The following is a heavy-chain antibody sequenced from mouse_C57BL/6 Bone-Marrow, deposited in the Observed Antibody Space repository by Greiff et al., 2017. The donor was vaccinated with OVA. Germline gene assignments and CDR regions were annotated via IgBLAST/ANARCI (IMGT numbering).Heavy chain of an antibody. CDR2: IHPNSGST. J-gene: IGHJ1*03. V-gene: IGHV1-64*01. D-gene: IGHD2-4*01. Sequence: QVQLQQPGAELVKPGASVKLSCKASGYTFTSYWMHWVKQRPGRGLEWIGMIHPNSGSTNYNEKFKSKATLTVDKSSSTAYMQLSSLTSEDSAVYYCARSPLYYDYDNWYFDVWGTGTTVTVSS. CDR1: GYTFTSYW. CDR3: ARSPLYYDYDNWYFDV.